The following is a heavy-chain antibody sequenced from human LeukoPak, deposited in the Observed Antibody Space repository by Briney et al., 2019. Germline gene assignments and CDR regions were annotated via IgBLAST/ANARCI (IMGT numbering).Heavy chain of an antibody. V-gene: IGHV3-23*01. Sequence: GGSLRLSCAASGFTFSSYAMSWVRQAPGKGLEWVSAISGSGGSTYYADSVKGRFTISRDNSKNTLYLQMNNLRAEDTAVYYCAKGVEIHLWIPFDYWGQGTLVSVSS. CDR2: ISGSGGST. J-gene: IGHJ4*02. CDR1: GFTFSSYA. D-gene: IGHD5-18*01. CDR3: AKGVEIHLWIPFDY.